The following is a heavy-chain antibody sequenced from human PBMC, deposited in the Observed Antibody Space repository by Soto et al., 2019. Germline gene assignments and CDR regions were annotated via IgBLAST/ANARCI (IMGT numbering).Heavy chain of an antibody. CDR3: ARAHCGSTSCYYYYYGMDV. J-gene: IGHJ6*02. V-gene: IGHV4-59*01. D-gene: IGHD2-2*01. Sequence: KSSETLSLTCTVSGGSISSYYWSWIRQPPGKGLEWIGYIYYSGSTNYNPSLKSRVTISVDTSKNQFSLKLSSVTAADTAVYYCARAHCGSTSCYYYYYGMDVWGRVTTGAVCS. CDR2: IYYSGST. CDR1: GGSISSYY.